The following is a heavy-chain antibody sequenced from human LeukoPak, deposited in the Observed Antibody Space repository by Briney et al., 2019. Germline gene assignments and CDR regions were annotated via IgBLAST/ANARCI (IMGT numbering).Heavy chain of an antibody. J-gene: IGHJ3*02. Sequence: SSETLSLTCTVSGGSISSGSYYWSWIRQPAGKGLEWIGRIYTSGSTNYNPSLKSRVTISVGTSKNQFSLKLSSVTAADTAVYYCARDPTYRDAFDIWGQGTMVTVSS. D-gene: IGHD2-2*01. CDR2: IYTSGST. CDR3: ARDPTYRDAFDI. V-gene: IGHV4-61*02. CDR1: GGSISSGSYY.